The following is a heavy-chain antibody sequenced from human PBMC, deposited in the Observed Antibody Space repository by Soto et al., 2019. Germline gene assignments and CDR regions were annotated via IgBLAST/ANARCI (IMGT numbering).Heavy chain of an antibody. Sequence: GLCLRLWWAAFGFTFSSYWMSWLRQATGKGLEWVANIKQDGSENYYVDSVRGRFTISRDNAKNSLYLQMNSLRAEDTAVYYCVRDFEGSYGYGPFDYWGQGTLVTVSS. D-gene: IGHD5-18*01. CDR1: GFTFSSYW. J-gene: IGHJ4*02. CDR3: VRDFEGSYGYGPFDY. CDR2: IKQDGSEN. V-gene: IGHV3-7*03.